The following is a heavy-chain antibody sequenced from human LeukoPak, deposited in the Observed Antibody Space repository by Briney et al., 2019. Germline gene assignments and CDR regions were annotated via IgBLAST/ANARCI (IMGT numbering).Heavy chain of an antibody. CDR2: IYYSGST. V-gene: IGHV4-39*07. CDR3: ATTTVTKTYYFNS. Sequence: SETLSLTCTVSGGSISSNSYYWGWIRQPPGKGLEWIGSIYYSGSTYYNPSLKSRVTISIDTSKNQFSLKLSSVTAADTAVYYCATTTVTKTYYFNSWGQGTLVTVSS. D-gene: IGHD4-17*01. CDR1: GGSISSNSYY. J-gene: IGHJ4*02.